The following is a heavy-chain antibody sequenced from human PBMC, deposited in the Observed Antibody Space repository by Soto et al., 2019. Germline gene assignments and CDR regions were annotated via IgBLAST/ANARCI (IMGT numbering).Heavy chain of an antibody. V-gene: IGHV1-2*02. D-gene: IGHD1-1*01. CDR1: GYTFTDYY. Sequence: QVQLVQSGAEVKKPGASVKVSCKASGYTFTDYYMHWVRQAPGQGLEWMGWINPNSGGTSYAQKMQGRVTMTRATSITTAYMELSRLRSDDTAVYYWARDPPDNYNWWPADGLDVWGQGTTVTVSS. CDR2: INPNSGGT. J-gene: IGHJ6*02. CDR3: ARDPPDNYNWWPADGLDV.